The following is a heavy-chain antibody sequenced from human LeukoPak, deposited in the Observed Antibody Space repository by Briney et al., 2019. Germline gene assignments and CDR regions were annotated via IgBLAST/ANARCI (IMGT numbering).Heavy chain of an antibody. J-gene: IGHJ4*02. CDR2: ISGSGGST. CDR3: AKLARYGDSDY. D-gene: IGHD4-17*01. CDR1: GLTFSSYA. V-gene: IGHV3-23*01. Sequence: GGSLRLSCAASGLTFSSYAMSWVRQAPGKGLELVSAISGSGGSTYYEDSVKGRFTISRDNSKNTLYLQMNSLRAEDTAVYYCAKLARYGDSDYWGQGTLVTVSS.